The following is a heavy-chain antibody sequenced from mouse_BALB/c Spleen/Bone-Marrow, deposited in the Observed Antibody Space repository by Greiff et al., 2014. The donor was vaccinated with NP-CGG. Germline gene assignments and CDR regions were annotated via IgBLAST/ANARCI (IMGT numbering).Heavy chain of an antibody. CDR3: ASYRYAWYFDV. V-gene: IGHV14-3*02. CDR1: GFNIKDTY. D-gene: IGHD2-14*01. J-gene: IGHJ1*01. Sequence: VQLQQSGAELVKPGASVKLSCTASGFNIKDTYMHWVKQRPEQGLEWIGRIDPANGNTKYDPKFQGKATITADTSSNTAYLQLSILTSEDTAVYYCASYRYAWYFDVWGAGTTVTVSS. CDR2: IDPANGNT.